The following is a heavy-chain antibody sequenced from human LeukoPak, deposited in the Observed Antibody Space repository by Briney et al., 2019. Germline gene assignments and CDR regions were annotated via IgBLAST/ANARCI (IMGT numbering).Heavy chain of an antibody. CDR3: ARDHDYIWGSYRIPLDY. V-gene: IGHV3-48*02. CDR1: GFTFSSYN. D-gene: IGHD3-16*02. J-gene: IGHJ4*02. CDR2: ISSSSSSI. Sequence: GGSLRLSCAASGFTFSSYNMNWVRQAPGKGLEWVSYISSSSSSIYYADSVKGRFTISRDNAENSLYLQMNSLRDEDTAVYYCARDHDYIWGSYRIPLDYWGRGTLVTVSS.